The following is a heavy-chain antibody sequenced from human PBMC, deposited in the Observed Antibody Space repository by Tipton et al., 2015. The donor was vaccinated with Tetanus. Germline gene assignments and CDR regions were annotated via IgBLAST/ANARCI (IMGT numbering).Heavy chain of an antibody. CDR3: ARTVRSYYYYYGMDV. CDR1: GYTFTSYG. D-gene: IGHD2-15*01. V-gene: IGHV1-18*01. CDR2: ISAYNGNT. Sequence: QLVQSGAEVKKPGASVKVSCKASGYTFTSYGISWVRQAPGQGLEWMGWISAYNGNTNYAQKLQGRVTMTTDTSTSTAYMELRSLRSDDTAVYYGARTVRSYYYYYGMDVWGQGTTVTVSS. J-gene: IGHJ6*02.